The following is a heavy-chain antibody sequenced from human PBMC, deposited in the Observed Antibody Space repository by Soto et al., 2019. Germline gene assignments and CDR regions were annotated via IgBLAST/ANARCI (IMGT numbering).Heavy chain of an antibody. Sequence: EVQLVETGGGLIQPGGSLRLSCAASGFTVSSNYMSWVRQAPGKGLEWASVIYSGGSTYYADSVKGRFTISRDNSKNRLYLQMNSLRAEDTAVYYCARVFGSYYRAFDIWGQGTMVTFSS. CDR2: IYSGGST. CDR3: ARVFGSYYRAFDI. J-gene: IGHJ3*02. V-gene: IGHV3-53*02. CDR1: GFTVSSNY. D-gene: IGHD1-26*01.